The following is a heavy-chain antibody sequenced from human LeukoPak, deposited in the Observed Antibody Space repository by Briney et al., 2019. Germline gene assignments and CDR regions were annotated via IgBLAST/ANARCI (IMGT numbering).Heavy chain of an antibody. D-gene: IGHD3-22*01. CDR1: GFTFSSYA. CDR3: AKPLPRYYDSSGHFDY. CDR2: ISGSGGST. V-gene: IGHV3-23*01. Sequence: PGGSLRLSCAASGFTFSSYAMSWVRQAPGKGLEWVSAISGSGGSTYYADSVKGRFTISRDNSKNTLYLQMNSLRAEDTAVYYCAKPLPRYYDSSGHFDYWGQGTLVTVSS. J-gene: IGHJ4*02.